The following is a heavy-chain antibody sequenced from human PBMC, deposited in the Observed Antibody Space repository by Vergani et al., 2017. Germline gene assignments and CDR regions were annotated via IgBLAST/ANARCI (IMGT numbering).Heavy chain of an antibody. Sequence: EVQLLESGGGLVQPGGSLRLSCAASGFTFSSYGMHWVRQAPGKGLEWVSYISSSSSTIYYADSVKGRFTISRDNAKNSLYLQMNSLRAEDTAVYYCARGEKVWGGAFDIWGQGTMVTVSS. CDR2: ISSSSSTI. CDR1: GFTFSSYG. J-gene: IGHJ3*02. CDR3: ARGEKVWGGAFDI. D-gene: IGHD3-16*01. V-gene: IGHV3-48*01.